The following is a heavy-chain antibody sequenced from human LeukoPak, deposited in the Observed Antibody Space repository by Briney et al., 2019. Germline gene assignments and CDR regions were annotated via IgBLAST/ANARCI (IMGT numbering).Heavy chain of an antibody. CDR3: ARATAADYYYMDV. J-gene: IGHJ6*03. V-gene: IGHV4-59*01. D-gene: IGHD6-13*01. CDR1: GGSTSSYY. Sequence: PSETLSLTCTVSGGSTSSYYWSWTRQPPGKGLEWIGYIYYSGSTNYNPSLKSRVTISVDTSKNQFSLKLSSVTAADTAVYYCARATAADYYYMDVWGKGTTVTVSS. CDR2: IYYSGST.